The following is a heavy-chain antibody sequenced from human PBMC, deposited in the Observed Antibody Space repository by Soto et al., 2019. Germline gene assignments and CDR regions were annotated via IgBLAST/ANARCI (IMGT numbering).Heavy chain of an antibody. CDR1: GFTFSSYG. V-gene: IGHV3-30*18. CDR3: AKERTTLYYYYGMDV. D-gene: IGHD4-4*01. Sequence: GGSLRLSCAASGFTFSSYGMHWVRQAPGKGLEWVALISYDGSNKYYADSVKGRFTISRDNSKNTLYLQMNSLRAEDTAVYYCAKERTTLYYYYGMDVWGQGTTVTVSS. J-gene: IGHJ6*02. CDR2: ISYDGSNK.